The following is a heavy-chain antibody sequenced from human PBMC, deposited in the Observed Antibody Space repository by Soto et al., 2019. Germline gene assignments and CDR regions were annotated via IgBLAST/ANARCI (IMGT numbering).Heavy chain of an antibody. CDR1: GPTFIAYY. CDR2: IDPKSGGT. Sequence: QLVQSGAEVKKPGASVRVSCKTSGPTFIAYYIHWVRQAPGQGLEWMGWIDPKSGGTTYEQKFLGRVNMARDTSINTAYMDLNRLTSDDTAVYYCARVSVDVQEWGQGTLITVSS. J-gene: IGHJ4*02. D-gene: IGHD5-12*01. V-gene: IGHV1-2*02. CDR3: ARVSVDVQE.